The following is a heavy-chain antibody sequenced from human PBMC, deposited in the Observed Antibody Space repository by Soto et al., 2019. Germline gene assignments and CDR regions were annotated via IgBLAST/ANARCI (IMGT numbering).Heavy chain of an antibody. Sequence: PGGSLRLSCAASGFAFSSAWMSWVRQSPGKGLEWVGRLKSEAAGGTTDYAAPVKGGFTISRDDSKNTLYLQMNSLKTDDTAVYYCSYDSSRGDYWGLGTLVTVSS. J-gene: IGHJ4*02. D-gene: IGHD3-22*01. CDR2: LKSEAAGGTT. CDR3: SYDSSRGDY. CDR1: GFAFSSAW. V-gene: IGHV3-15*01.